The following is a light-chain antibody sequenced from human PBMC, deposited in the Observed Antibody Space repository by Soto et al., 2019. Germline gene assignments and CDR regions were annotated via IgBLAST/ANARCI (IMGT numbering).Light chain of an antibody. V-gene: IGKV3-20*01. J-gene: IGKJ1*01. CDR3: HQYDSSPVT. Sequence: EIVLTQSPGTLSLSPGEGATLSCRASQSVSSSYLAWYQQKPGQAPRLLIYGASSRATGIPDRFSGSGSGTDFTLTISRLEPEDFAVYYCHQYDSSPVTFGQGTKVEIK. CDR1: QSVSSSY. CDR2: GAS.